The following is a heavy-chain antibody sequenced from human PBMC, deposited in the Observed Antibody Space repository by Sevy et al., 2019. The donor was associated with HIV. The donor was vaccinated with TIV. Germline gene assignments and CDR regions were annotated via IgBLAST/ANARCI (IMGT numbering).Heavy chain of an antibody. CDR2: IYTSGST. J-gene: IGHJ6*02. CDR1: GGSISGSFY. V-gene: IGHV4-4*07. CDR3: ARAPCYSDSSGYLSALVDV. Sequence: SETLSLTCTVSGGSISGSFYWSWVRQSAGKGLEWIGRIYTSGSTKYNPSLKSRVTMSVDTSKNQLSLSLTSVTAADTAVYYCARAPCYSDSSGYLSALVDVWGQGTTVTVSS. D-gene: IGHD3-22*01.